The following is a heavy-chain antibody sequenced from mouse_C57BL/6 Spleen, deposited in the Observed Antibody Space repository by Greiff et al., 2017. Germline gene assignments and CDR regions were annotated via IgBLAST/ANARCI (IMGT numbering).Heavy chain of an antibody. CDR2: ISSGSSTI. Sequence: EVQLQQSGGGLVKPGGSLKLSCAASGFTFSDYGMHWVRQAPEKGLEWVAYISSGSSTIHYAETVKGRFTFSGDNSENPLCLQMTSLRSEATAMYYCARRDYGSSPGYFDVWGTGTTVTVSS. CDR1: GFTFSDYG. J-gene: IGHJ1*03. CDR3: ARRDYGSSPGYFDV. D-gene: IGHD1-1*01. V-gene: IGHV5-17*01.